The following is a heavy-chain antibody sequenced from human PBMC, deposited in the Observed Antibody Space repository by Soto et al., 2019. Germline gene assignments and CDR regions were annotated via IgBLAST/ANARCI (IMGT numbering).Heavy chain of an antibody. CDR2: ISYDGSNK. Sequence: GGSLRLSCAASGFTFSSYGMHWVRQAPGKGLEWVAVISYDGSNKYYADSVKGRFTISRDNSKNTLYLQMNSLRAEDTAVYYCAKEMATITGFDYWGQGTLVTVSS. V-gene: IGHV3-30*18. CDR1: GFTFSSYG. D-gene: IGHD5-12*01. J-gene: IGHJ4*02. CDR3: AKEMATITGFDY.